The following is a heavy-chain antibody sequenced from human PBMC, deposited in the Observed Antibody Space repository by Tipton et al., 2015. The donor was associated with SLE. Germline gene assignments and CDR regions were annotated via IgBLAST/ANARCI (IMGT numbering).Heavy chain of an antibody. D-gene: IGHD1-26*01. CDR1: GGSISSGSYY. CDR2: IYTSGST. J-gene: IGHJ4*02. V-gene: IGHV4-61*02. Sequence: TLSLTCTVSGGSISSGSYYWSWIRQPAGKGLEWIGRIYTSGSTNYNPSLKSRVTTSVDTSKNQFSLKLSSVTAADTAVYYCAAESIGWELPFDYWGQGILVTVSS. CDR3: AAESIGWELPFDY.